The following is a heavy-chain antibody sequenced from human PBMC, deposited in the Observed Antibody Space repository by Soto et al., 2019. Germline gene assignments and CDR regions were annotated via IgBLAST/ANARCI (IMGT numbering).Heavy chain of an antibody. CDR1: GGSFSGYY. D-gene: IGHD6-13*01. CDR3: ARAVGDSLAAAGLDY. CDR2: INHSGST. V-gene: IGHV4-34*01. J-gene: IGHJ4*02. Sequence: QVQLQQWGAGLLKPSETLSLTCAVYGGSFSGYYWSWIRQPPGKGLEWIGEINHSGSTNYNPSLKSRVTLXXDXSXXQFSLKLSSVTAADTAVYYCARAVGDSLAAAGLDYWGQGTLVTVSS.